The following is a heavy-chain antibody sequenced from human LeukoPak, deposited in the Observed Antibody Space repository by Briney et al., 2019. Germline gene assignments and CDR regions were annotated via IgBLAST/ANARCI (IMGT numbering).Heavy chain of an antibody. CDR2: IIPIFGTA. CDR1: GGTFSSYA. J-gene: IGHJ4*02. Sequence: ASVKVSCMASGGTFSSYAISWLRQAPGQGLAWMGGIIPIFGTANYAHKFQGRVTLTADESTSTAYMELSSLRSEDTAVYYCARDAEMATIPSYFDYWGEGTLVTVSS. CDR3: ARDAEMATIPSYFDY. D-gene: IGHD5-24*01. V-gene: IGHV1-69*13.